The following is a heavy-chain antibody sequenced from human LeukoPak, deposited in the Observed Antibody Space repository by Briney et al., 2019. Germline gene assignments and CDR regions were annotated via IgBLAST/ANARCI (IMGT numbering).Heavy chain of an antibody. Sequence: PGGSLRLSCAASGFTFSSYSMNWVRQAPGKGLEWVSSISSSSSYIYYADSVKGRFTISRDNAKNSLYLQMNSLRAEDTAVYYCARDRGKTQDIVVVVAATPYYYYGMDVWGQGTTVTVSS. CDR2: ISSSSSYI. CDR1: GFTFSSYS. D-gene: IGHD2-15*01. V-gene: IGHV3-21*01. CDR3: ARDRGKTQDIVVVVAATPYYYYGMDV. J-gene: IGHJ6*02.